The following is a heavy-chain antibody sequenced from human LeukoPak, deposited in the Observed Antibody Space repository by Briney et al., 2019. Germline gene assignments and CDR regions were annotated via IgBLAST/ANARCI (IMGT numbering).Heavy chain of an antibody. CDR2: IKQDGSEK. J-gene: IGHJ5*02. Sequence: GGSLRLSCAASGFTFSSYWMSWVRQAPGKGLEWVANIKQDGSEKYYVDSVKGRFTISRDNAKNSLYLQMNSLRAEDTAVYYCARTQTAGYNWNDVRWFDPWGQGTLVTVSS. CDR3: ARTQTAGYNWNDVRWFDP. CDR1: GFTFSSYW. D-gene: IGHD1-20*01. V-gene: IGHV3-7*01.